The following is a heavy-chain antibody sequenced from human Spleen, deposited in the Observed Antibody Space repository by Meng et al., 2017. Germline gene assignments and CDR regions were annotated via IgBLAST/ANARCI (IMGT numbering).Heavy chain of an antibody. Sequence: QVQLQQSGPGLVQPSGTLSLTCPASGGSISSRTWWRWVRQPPGKGLEWIGTIYYRGTTDYNPSLRVRVTISVDTSKKQFSLKLRSVTAADTAVYYCVRQRYCSAGSCYSDYWGQGTLVTVSS. D-gene: IGHD2-15*01. CDR2: IYYRGTT. V-gene: IGHV4-4*02. CDR1: GGSISSRTW. CDR3: VRQRYCSAGSCYSDY. J-gene: IGHJ4*02.